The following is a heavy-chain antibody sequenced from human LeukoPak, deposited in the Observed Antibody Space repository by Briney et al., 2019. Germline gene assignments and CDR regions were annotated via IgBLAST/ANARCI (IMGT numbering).Heavy chain of an antibody. CDR1: GFTFSSYW. J-gene: IGHJ4*02. CDR3: ARVSMGYYENY. D-gene: IGHD3-3*01. Sequence: GGSLRLSCAGSGFTFSSYWMHWVRQAPGKGLVWVSRINSDGSSTSYADSVKGRFTISRDNAKNTLYLQMSSLRAEDPAVYYCARVSMGYYENYWGQGTLVTVSS. CDR2: INSDGSST. V-gene: IGHV3-74*01.